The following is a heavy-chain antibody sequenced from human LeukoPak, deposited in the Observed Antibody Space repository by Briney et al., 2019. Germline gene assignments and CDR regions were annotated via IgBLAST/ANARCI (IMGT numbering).Heavy chain of an antibody. V-gene: IGHV1-46*01. D-gene: IGHD6-19*01. Sequence: ASVKVSCKASGYTFTSYYMHWVRQAPGQGLEWMGIINPSGGSTSYAQKFQGRVTMTRDTSTSTVYMELSSLRSEDTAVYYCAKMGIAVAGTLYYYMDVWGKGTTVTVSS. CDR1: GYTFTSYY. J-gene: IGHJ6*03. CDR2: INPSGGST. CDR3: AKMGIAVAGTLYYYMDV.